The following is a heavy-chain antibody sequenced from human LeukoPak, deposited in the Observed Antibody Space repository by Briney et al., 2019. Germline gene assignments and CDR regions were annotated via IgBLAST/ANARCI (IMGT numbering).Heavy chain of an antibody. J-gene: IGHJ5*01. D-gene: IGHD3-10*01. Sequence: SETLSLTCAVSGGSISSGNWWSWVRQPPGKGLEWVGEIYHSGSTNYYPSLKSRVTISVDTTKNQFSLKLTSVTAADTAVYYCARQKGSGSYSSDSWGQGTLVTVSS. V-gene: IGHV4-4*02. CDR1: GGSISSGNW. CDR3: ARQKGSGSYSSDS. CDR2: IYHSGST.